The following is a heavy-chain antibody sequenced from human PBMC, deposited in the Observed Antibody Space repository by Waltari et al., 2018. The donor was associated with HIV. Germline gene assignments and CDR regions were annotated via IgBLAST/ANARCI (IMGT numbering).Heavy chain of an antibody. V-gene: IGHV4-34*01. J-gene: IGHJ3*02. CDR2: INHSGST. D-gene: IGHD3-22*01. CDR1: GGSFSGYY. CDR3: ARQITMIGVGAFDI. Sequence: QVQLQQWGAGLLKPSETLSLTCAVYGGSFSGYYWSWIRQPPGKGLGWIGEINHSGSTNYNPSLKSRVTISVDTSKNQFSLKLSSVTAADTAVYYCARQITMIGVGAFDIWGQGTMVTVSS.